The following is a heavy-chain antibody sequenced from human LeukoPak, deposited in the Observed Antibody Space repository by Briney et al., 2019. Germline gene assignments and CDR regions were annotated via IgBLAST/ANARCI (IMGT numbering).Heavy chain of an antibody. V-gene: IGHV4-59*12. J-gene: IGHJ5*02. CDR2: VSYSGSTRGST. D-gene: IGHD2-2*02. CDR1: GASINSFL. CDR3: ARGGVGVPAAITGWFDP. Sequence: SETLSLTCSVSGASINSFLWSWIRQSPGMGLEWIGYVSYSGSTRGSTNYNPSLKSRVTISVDTSKNQFSLKLSSVTAADTAVYYCARGGVGVPAAITGWFDPWGQGTLVTVSS.